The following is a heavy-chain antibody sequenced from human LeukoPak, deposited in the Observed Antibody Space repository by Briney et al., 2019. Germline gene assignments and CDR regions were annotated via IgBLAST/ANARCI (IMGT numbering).Heavy chain of an antibody. CDR3: ARVYRSGGSIDY. V-gene: IGHV3-11*04. CDR2: ISNTGSTM. J-gene: IGHJ4*02. CDR1: GFRFSDYY. Sequence: PGGSLRLSCAASGFRFSDYYMTWLRQAPGKGLEWVSYISNTGSTMYYADSVKGRFTISRDNAKNSLYLQMNSLRAEDTAVYYCARVYRSGGSIDYWGQGTLVTVSS. D-gene: IGHD2-15*01.